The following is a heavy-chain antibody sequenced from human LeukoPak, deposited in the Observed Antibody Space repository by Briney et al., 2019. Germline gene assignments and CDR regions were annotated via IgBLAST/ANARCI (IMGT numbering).Heavy chain of an antibody. CDR3: ARRPRDTSGYYLGAFHD. CDR2: IGASGADT. CDR1: GFTFTNYA. J-gene: IGHJ3*01. Sequence: GGSLRLSCAASGFTFTNYAMTWVRQAPGKGLEWVSVIGASGADTYFSDSVKGRFTVSRDNSQNTLFLHMSSLRAEDTAVYFCARRPRDTSGYYLGAFHDWGQGTTVTVSS. V-gene: IGHV3-23*01. D-gene: IGHD3-22*01.